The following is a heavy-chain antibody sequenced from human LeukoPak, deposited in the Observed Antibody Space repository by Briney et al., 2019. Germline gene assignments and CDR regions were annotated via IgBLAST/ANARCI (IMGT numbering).Heavy chain of an antibody. CDR1: GYSISSDYY. CDR3: ARHIVVVTADNWFDP. J-gene: IGHJ5*02. Sequence: PSETLSLTCTVAGYSISSDYYGGWIRQPQGKGLEWIGSIYYSGSTYYNPSLKSRVTISVDTSKNQFSLKLSSVTAADTAVYYCARHIVVVTADNWFDPWGQGTLVTVSS. CDR2: IYYSGST. V-gene: IGHV4-38-2*02. D-gene: IGHD2-2*01.